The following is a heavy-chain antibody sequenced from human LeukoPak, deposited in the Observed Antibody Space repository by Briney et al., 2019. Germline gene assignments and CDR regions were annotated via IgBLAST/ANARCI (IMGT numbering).Heavy chain of an antibody. D-gene: IGHD1-26*01. CDR3: ASRIVGAPGPFDY. V-gene: IGHV3-23*01. J-gene: IGHJ4*02. CDR2: ITDSGAGA. Sequence: GGSLRLSCAASGFTFSSSAMSWVRQAPGKGLECVSAITDSGAGAYYADSVKGRFTISRDNSKNTLYLQMNSLRAEDTAVYYCASRIVGAPGPFDYWGQGTLVTVSS. CDR1: GFTFSSSA.